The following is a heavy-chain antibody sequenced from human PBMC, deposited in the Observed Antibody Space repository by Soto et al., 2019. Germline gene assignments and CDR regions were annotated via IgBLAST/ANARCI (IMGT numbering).Heavy chain of an antibody. J-gene: IGHJ4*02. CDR3: ARQIYDSDTGPNFQYYFDS. D-gene: IGHD3-22*01. V-gene: IGHV5-10-1*01. Sequence: WINWVRQMPGKGLEWMGRIDPSDSYTKYSPSFQGHVITSADKSISTAYLHWSSLKASDTAIYYCARQIYDSDTGPNFQYYFDSWGQGTPVTVSS. CDR2: IDPSDSYT. CDR1: W.